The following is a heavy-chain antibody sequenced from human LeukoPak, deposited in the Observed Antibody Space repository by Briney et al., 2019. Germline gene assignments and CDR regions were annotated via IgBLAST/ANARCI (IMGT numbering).Heavy chain of an antibody. J-gene: IGHJ4*02. CDR1: GASISSYH. CDR3: AREDGDY. D-gene: IGHD5-24*01. CDR2: MYNSGNT. V-gene: IGHV4-59*01. Sequence: PSETLSLTCTVSGASISSYHWSWIRQPPGKGLEWIGYMYNSGNTNYNPSLKSRVTMSLDTSKNQFSLKLSSVTAADTAIYYCAREDGDYWGQGTLVIVSS.